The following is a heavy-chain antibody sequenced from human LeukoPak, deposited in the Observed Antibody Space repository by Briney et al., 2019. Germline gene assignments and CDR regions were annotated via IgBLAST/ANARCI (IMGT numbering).Heavy chain of an antibody. D-gene: IGHD6-13*01. Sequence: PGGSLRLSCGASGFTFSNYGMLWVRQAPGKGLDWVAFIRYDGNNKLYADSVKGRFTISRDNSKNTLYLQMNSLRADDTAVYYCAKDRPTVYSSSWLHFLDSWGQGTLVTVSS. V-gene: IGHV3-30*02. CDR1: GFTFSNYG. CDR2: IRYDGNNK. J-gene: IGHJ4*02. CDR3: AKDRPTVYSSSWLHFLDS.